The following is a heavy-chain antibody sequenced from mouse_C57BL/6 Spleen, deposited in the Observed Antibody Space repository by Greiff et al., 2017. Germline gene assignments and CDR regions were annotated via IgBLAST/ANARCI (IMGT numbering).Heavy chain of an antibody. CDR3: ARSYYYGSSYWYFGV. V-gene: IGHV1-39*01. J-gene: IGHJ1*03. Sequence: EVKLQESGPELVKPGASVKISCKASGYSFTDYNMNWVKQSNGKSLEWIGVINPNYGTTSYNQKFKGKATLTVDTSSSTAYMQLNSLTSEDSAVYYCARSYYYGSSYWYFGVWGTGTTVTVAS. CDR1: GYSFTDYN. D-gene: IGHD1-1*01. CDR2: INPNYGTT.